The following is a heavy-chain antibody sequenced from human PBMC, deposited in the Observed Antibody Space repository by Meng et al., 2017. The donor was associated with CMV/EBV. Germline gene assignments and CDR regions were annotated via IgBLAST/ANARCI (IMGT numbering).Heavy chain of an antibody. CDR3: ARSYVDRGGDCYSGCYYFGMDV. D-gene: IGHD2-21*01. J-gene: IGHJ6*02. CDR1: GGTFSSYA. Sequence: SVKVSCKASGGTFSSYAISWVRQAPGQGLEWMGGSIPILGIANYAQKFQGRVTITADKSTSTAYMELSSLRSEDTAVYCCARSYVDRGGDCYSGCYYFGMDVWGQGTTVTAP. CDR2: SIPILGIA. V-gene: IGHV1-69*10.